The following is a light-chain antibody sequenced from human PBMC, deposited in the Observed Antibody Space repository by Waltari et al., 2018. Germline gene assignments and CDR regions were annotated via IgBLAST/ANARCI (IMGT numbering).Light chain of an antibody. CDR3: QSADSSGSVV. J-gene: IGLJ2*01. CDR1: ALSKQY. V-gene: IGLV3-25*03. CDR2: KDT. Sequence: SFELTQPPSLSVSPGQTARITCSGDALSKQYAHWHQQRPGLAPVLVIYKDTERPSGIPERFSGSSSGTTVTLTISGVQAEDDADYYCQSADSSGSVVFGGGTKLTVL.